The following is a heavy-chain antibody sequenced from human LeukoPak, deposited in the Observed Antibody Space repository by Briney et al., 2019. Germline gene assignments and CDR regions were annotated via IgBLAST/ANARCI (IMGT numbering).Heavy chain of an antibody. CDR1: GDSISGYH. J-gene: IGHJ4*02. CDR3: VGANFYGSGSYGAPYNY. V-gene: IGHV4-4*08. CDR2: IHRSGSS. Sequence: SETLSLTCTVSGDSISGYHWSWVRQPPGKGLEWIGFIHRSGSSDYNPSLKSRVAISGDSSKNQFSLPLTAMTAADTAIYYCVGANFYGSGSYGAPYNYWGQGMLVTVSS. D-gene: IGHD3-10*01.